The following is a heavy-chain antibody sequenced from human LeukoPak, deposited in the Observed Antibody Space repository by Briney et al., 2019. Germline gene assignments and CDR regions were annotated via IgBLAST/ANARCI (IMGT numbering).Heavy chain of an antibody. CDR1: GFTFDDYG. CDR3: AREYYGSGSYYNVGY. D-gene: IGHD3-10*01. V-gene: IGHV3-20*04. Sequence: GGALRLSCAASGFTFDDYGMSWVRQAPGKGLEWVSGINWNGGRTGYADSVKGRFTISRDNAKKSLSVQMNSLRAEDTALYYCAREYYGSGSYYNVGYWGQGTLVT. CDR2: INWNGGRT. J-gene: IGHJ4*02.